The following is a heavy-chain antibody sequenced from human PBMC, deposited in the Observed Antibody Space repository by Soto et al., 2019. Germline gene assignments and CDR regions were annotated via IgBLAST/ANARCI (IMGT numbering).Heavy chain of an antibody. D-gene: IGHD3-9*01. V-gene: IGHV3-9*01. CDR3: AKDKGGDILTGGIFDY. CDR1: GFTFDDYA. CDR2: ISWNSGSI. Sequence: GGSLRLSCAASGFTFDDYAMHWVRQAPGKGLEWVSGISWNSGSIGYADSVKGRFTISRDNAKNSLYLQMNSLRAEDTALYYCAKDKGGDILTGGIFDYWGQGTLVTVSS. J-gene: IGHJ4*02.